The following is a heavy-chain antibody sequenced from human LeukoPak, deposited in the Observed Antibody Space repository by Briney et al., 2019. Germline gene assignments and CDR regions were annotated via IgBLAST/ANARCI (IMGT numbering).Heavy chain of an antibody. Sequence: ASVKVSCRSSGYTFTAHYIHWVRQAPGQALGWMGWIDPNSGGTNYAQKFLGSVTMTGDTSINTAFMELSRLRSVDTAIYYCARGRGTTMVRGVITNYFDLWGRGSLVTVST. V-gene: IGHV1-2*02. D-gene: IGHD3-10*01. CDR1: GYTFTAHY. J-gene: IGHJ2*01. CDR2: IDPNSGGT. CDR3: ARGRGTTMVRGVITNYFDL.